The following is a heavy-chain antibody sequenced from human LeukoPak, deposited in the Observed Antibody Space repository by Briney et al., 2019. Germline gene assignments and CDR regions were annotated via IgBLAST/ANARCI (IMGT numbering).Heavy chain of an antibody. CDR3: AKDRFGNYDILTGPLGY. CDR2: ISYDGSNK. Sequence: GGSLRLSCAASGFTFSSYGMHWVRQAPGKGLEWVAVISYDGSNKYYADSVKGRFTISRDNSKNTLYLQMNSLGAEDTAVYYCAKDRFGNYDILTGPLGYWGQGTLVTVSS. V-gene: IGHV3-30*18. J-gene: IGHJ4*02. D-gene: IGHD3-9*01. CDR1: GFTFSSYG.